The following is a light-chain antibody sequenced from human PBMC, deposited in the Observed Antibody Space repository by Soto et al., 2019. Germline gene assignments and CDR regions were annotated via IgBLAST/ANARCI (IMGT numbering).Light chain of an antibody. J-gene: IGKJ5*01. V-gene: IGKV3-20*01. CDR1: QSVSSSY. CDR3: QQYGSSPIT. CDR2: GAS. Sequence: ELVLTQSPGTLSLSPGERATLSCRASQSVSSSYLAWHQQNPGQAPRLLIYGASSSATGSPDRFSGSGSVTDFTLSISRLEPDDFAVYYCQQYGSSPITFGHGTRLESK.